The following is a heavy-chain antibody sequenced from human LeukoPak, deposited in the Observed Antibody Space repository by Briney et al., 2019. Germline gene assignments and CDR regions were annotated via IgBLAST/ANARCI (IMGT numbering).Heavy chain of an antibody. Sequence: GRSLRLSCAASGFTFSSFGMYWVRQAPGKGLEWVAVIWYDGSNDDYADSVKGRFTISRDNSKNTLYLQMNSLRAEDTAVYYCARASITGTTFSYFDYWGQGTLVTVSS. CDR2: IWYDGSND. CDR1: GFTFSSFG. J-gene: IGHJ4*02. V-gene: IGHV3-33*01. CDR3: ARASITGTTFSYFDY. D-gene: IGHD1-7*01.